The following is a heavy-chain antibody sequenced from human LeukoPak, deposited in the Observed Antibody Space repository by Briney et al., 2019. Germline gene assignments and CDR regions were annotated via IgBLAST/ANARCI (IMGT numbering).Heavy chain of an antibody. CDR3: ARVTRDTAMVYYFDY. CDR1: GYTFTGYY. V-gene: IGHV1-2*02. D-gene: IGHD5-18*01. CDR2: INPNSGGT. J-gene: IGHJ4*02. Sequence: SVKVSCKASGYTFTGYYMHWVRQAPGQGLEWMGWINPNSGGTNYAQKFQGRVTMTRDTSISTAYMELSRLRSDDTAVYYCARVTRDTAMVYYFDYWGQGTLVTVSS.